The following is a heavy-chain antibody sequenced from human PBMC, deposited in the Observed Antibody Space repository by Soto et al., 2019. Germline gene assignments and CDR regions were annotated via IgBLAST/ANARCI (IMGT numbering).Heavy chain of an antibody. D-gene: IGHD3-16*01. Sequence: QVHPVQSGVEVKKPGASVTVSCKPSSYSFSSSGVTWVRQAPGHGLEWVGWINPDNRNTHYATMVHGRVTMTTDTTTFTAYMELRSLTSDDTAVYYCARGGDASTPLDSWGQGTLVTVSS. CDR2: INPDNRNT. J-gene: IGHJ4*02. CDR1: SYSFSSSG. V-gene: IGHV1-18*01. CDR3: ARGGDASTPLDS.